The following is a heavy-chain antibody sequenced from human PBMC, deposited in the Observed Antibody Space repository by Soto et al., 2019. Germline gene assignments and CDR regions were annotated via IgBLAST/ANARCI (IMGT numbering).Heavy chain of an antibody. V-gene: IGHV3-23*01. CDR2: ISGSGGST. CDR3: AKVGSYSYYYYGMDV. D-gene: IGHD1-26*01. CDR1: GFTFSSYA. J-gene: IGHJ6*02. Sequence: GGSLRLSCAASGFTFSSYAMSWVRQAPGKGLEWVSAISGSGGSTYYADSVKGRFTISRDNSKKTPYLQMNSLRAEDTAVYYCAKVGSYSYYYYGMDVWGQGTTVTVSS.